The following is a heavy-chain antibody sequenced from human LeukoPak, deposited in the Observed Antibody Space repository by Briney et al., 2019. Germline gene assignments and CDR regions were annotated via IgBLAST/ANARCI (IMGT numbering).Heavy chain of an antibody. CDR2: TSYDGRHK. J-gene: IGHJ2*01. Sequence: GKSLSLSCAASEFPFHAFAMHWVRQAPGKGLEWVAVTSYDGRHKYYADSLKGRFSISKDNTANTLYLQMNSLRIDDTAVYYCMRDRWYYNVGSFRLHWSFDLWGRGTLVTVSS. CDR3: MRDRWYYNVGSFRLHWSFDL. CDR1: EFPFHAFA. V-gene: IGHV3-30*04. D-gene: IGHD2-15*01.